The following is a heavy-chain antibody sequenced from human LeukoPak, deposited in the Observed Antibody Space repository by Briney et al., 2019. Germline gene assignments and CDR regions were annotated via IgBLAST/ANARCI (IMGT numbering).Heavy chain of an antibody. D-gene: IGHD6-19*01. V-gene: IGHV4-34*01. J-gene: IGHJ4*02. CDR1: GGSFSGYY. Sequence: SEALSLTCAVYGGSFSGYYWSWIRQPPGKGLELIGEINHSGSTNYNPSLQSRVTISVNTAKNQFSLEQSAVTGPDPAVLYVARGGEWLVRDYWGQGTLVTVSS. CDR2: INHSGST. CDR3: ARGGEWLVRDY.